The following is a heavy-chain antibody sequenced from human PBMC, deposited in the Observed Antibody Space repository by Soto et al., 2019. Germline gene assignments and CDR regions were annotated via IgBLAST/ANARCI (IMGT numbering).Heavy chain of an antibody. CDR2: IIPIFGTA. CDR1: GGTFSSYA. V-gene: IGHV1-69*13. D-gene: IGHD2-2*01. Sequence: ASVKVSCKASGGTFSSYAISWVRQAPGQGLEWMGGIIPIFGTANYAQKFQGRVTITADESTSTAYMELSSLRSEDTAVYYCGREGDIVVLPAAMPWFAPCGQXTLVTXXS. J-gene: IGHJ5*02. CDR3: GREGDIVVLPAAMPWFAP.